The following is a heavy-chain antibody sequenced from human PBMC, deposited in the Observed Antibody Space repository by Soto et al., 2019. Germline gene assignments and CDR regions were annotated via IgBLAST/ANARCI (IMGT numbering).Heavy chain of an antibody. Sequence: SETLSLTCGVSGDSITTYKWWTWVRQTPGKGLEWIGEIYDSGNTRYNPALKSRVTISKDTSKNELSLELNSVTVAATAVYYLATCQLGEYYYAMDIWGQGTTVTVSS. D-gene: IGHD7-27*01. CDR2: IYDSGNT. V-gene: IGHV4-4*02. CDR3: ATCQLGEYYYAMDI. CDR1: GDSITTYKW. J-gene: IGHJ6*02.